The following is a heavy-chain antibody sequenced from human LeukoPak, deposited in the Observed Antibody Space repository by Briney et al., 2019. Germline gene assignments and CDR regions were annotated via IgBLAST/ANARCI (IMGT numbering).Heavy chain of an antibody. J-gene: IGHJ6*03. V-gene: IGHV4-61*05. CDR1: GGSISSSSYY. CDR3: ARVSVAAADMDV. D-gene: IGHD6-13*01. Sequence: SETLSLTCTVSGGSISSSSYYWGWIRQPPGKGLEWIGYIYYSGSTNYNPSLKSRVTISVDTSKNQFSLKLSSVTAADTAVYYCARVSVAAADMDVWGKGTTVTISS. CDR2: IYYSGST.